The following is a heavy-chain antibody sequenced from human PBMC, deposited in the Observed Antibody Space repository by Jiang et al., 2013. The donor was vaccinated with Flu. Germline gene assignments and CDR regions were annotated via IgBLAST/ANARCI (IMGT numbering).Heavy chain of an antibody. CDR2: TYYRSKWYN. CDR1: GDSVSGNSVA. J-gene: IGHJ6*04. V-gene: IGHV6-1*01. D-gene: IGHD3-16*02. Sequence: SQTLSLTCAISGDSVSGNSVAWNWIRQSPSRGLEWLGRTYYRSKWYNDYALSVKGRITIIPDTSKNQFSLQLNSVTPEDTAVYYCASFRDYYYGMGVWGKGTTVTVSS. CDR3: ASFRDYYYGMGV.